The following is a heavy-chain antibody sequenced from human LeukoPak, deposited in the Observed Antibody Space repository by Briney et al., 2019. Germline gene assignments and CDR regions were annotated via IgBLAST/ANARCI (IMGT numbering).Heavy chain of an antibody. CDR2: IYSGGST. V-gene: IGHV3-53*01. CDR3: ASGSGSYRTPYSYMDV. CDR1: GFTVRSNY. D-gene: IGHD3-10*01. J-gene: IGHJ6*03. Sequence: AGGSLRLSCVASGFTVRSNYMSWVRQAPGKGLAWVSVIYSGGSTYYAYSVKGRFTISRDNSKNTLYLQMNSLRAEDTAVYYCASGSGSYRTPYSYMDVWGTGTTVTVSS.